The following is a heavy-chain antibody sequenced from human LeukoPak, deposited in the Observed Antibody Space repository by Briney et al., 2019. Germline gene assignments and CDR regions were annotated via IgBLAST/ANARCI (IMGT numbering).Heavy chain of an antibody. V-gene: IGHV3-23*01. J-gene: IGHJ3*02. CDR3: AQGGGYRGAFDI. Sequence: GGSLRLSCAASGFTFRSYNMTWVRQAAGKGLEWVSAISGSGGSTYYADSVKGRFTISRDNSKNTLYLQMNSLRAEDTAVYYCAQGGGYRGAFDIWGQGTMVTVSS. D-gene: IGHD1-1*01. CDR2: ISGSGGST. CDR1: GFTFRSYN.